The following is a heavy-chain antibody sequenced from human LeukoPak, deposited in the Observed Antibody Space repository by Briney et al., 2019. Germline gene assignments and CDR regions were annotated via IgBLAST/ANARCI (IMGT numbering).Heavy chain of an antibody. V-gene: IGHV4-59*01. J-gene: IGHJ6*03. Sequence: SETLSLTCXVSGGSISSYYWSWIRQPPGKGLEWIGYIYYSGSTNYNPSLKSRVTISVDTSKNQFSLKLSSVTAADTAVYYCARASGIYDFWSGASYYYYYMDVWGKGTTVTVSS. CDR3: ARASGIYDFWSGASYYYYYMDV. D-gene: IGHD3-3*01. CDR2: IYYSGST. CDR1: GGSISSYY.